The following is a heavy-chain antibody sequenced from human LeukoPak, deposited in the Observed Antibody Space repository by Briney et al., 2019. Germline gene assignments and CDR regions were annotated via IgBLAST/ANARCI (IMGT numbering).Heavy chain of an antibody. Sequence: GASVTVTLMSSRYSFTKYGINCVRQAPGQGLEWMGWISGYNGNRNYAQKLQDRVTMTTDTSTSTAYMELRGLRSDDTAVYYFARAAIYYYYMGLWGEGATGTVSS. CDR1: RYSFTKYG. J-gene: IGHJ6*03. CDR2: ISGYNGNR. D-gene: IGHD3-3*01. CDR3: ARAAIYYYYMGL. V-gene: IGHV1-18*01.